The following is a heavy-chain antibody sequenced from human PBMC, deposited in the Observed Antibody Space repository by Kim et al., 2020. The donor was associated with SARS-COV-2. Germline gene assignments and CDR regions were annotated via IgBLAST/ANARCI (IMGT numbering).Heavy chain of an antibody. Sequence: GGSLRLSCAASGFTFSSYGMHWVRQAPGKGLEWVAIISYDGRNEYYADSVKGRFTISRDNFKNTLYLQMNSLRVEDTAVYYCAKDYDIFRHYGIDVWGQGTTVTVSS. CDR2: ISYDGRNE. D-gene: IGHD3-9*01. J-gene: IGHJ6*02. V-gene: IGHV3-30*18. CDR3: AKDYDIFRHYGIDV. CDR1: GFTFSSYG.